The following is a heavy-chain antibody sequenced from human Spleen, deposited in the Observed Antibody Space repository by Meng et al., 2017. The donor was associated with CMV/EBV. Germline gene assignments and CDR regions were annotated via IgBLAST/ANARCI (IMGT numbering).Heavy chain of an antibody. CDR3: ARGSPRYSSTSTGGFDY. V-gene: IGHV3-30*02. CDR1: GFRFNTFG. D-gene: IGHD6-6*01. J-gene: IGHJ4*02. CDR2: IRYDGGKT. Sequence: GESLKISCATSGFRFNTFGMHWVRQAPGKGLEWVAFIRYDGGKTYLADSVKDRFTISRDDPKNTLYLQMNSLRSEDTAVYFCARGSPRYSSTSTGGFDYWGQGTLVTVSS.